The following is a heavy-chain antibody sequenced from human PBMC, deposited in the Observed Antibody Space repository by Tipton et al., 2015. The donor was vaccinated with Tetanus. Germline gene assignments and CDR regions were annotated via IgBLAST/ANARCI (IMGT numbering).Heavy chain of an antibody. D-gene: IGHD3-16*01. CDR2: IYPGDSDT. CDR1: GYSFTSYW. J-gene: IGHJ4*02. V-gene: IGHV5-51*01. Sequence: QLVQSGAEVKKPGESLKISCKGSGYSFTSYWIGWVRQMPGKGLEWMGIIYPGDSDTRYSPSFQGQVTISAAKSISPAYLQWSSLKASDTAMYYCAGHIGPALTPGGNFDYWGQGTLVTVSS. CDR3: AGHIGPALTPGGNFDY.